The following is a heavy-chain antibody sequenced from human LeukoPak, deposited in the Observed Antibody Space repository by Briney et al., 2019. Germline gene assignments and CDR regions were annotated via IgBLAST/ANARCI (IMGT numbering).Heavy chain of an antibody. CDR2: IIPIFGTA. Sequence: SVKVSCKASGGTFSSYAISWVRQAPRQGLEWMGGIIPIFGTANYAQKFQGRVTITTDESTSTAYMELSSLRSEDAAVYYCASPMVVTSGAFDIWGQGTMVTVSS. V-gene: IGHV1-69*05. D-gene: IGHD4/OR15-4a*01. CDR3: ASPMVVTSGAFDI. J-gene: IGHJ3*02. CDR1: GGTFSSYA.